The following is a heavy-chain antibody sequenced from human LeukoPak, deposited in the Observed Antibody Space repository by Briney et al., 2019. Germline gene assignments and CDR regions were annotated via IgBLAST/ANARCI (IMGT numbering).Heavy chain of an antibody. D-gene: IGHD2-2*01. CDR3: ARETIVVVPAAKFSKFDP. CDR2: ISYDGSNK. CDR1: GFTFSSYA. J-gene: IGHJ5*02. Sequence: GRSLRLSCAASGFTFSSYAMHWVRQAPGKGLEWVAVISYDGSNKYYADSVKGRFTISRDNSKNTLYLQMNSLRAEDTAVYYCARETIVVVPAAKFSKFDPWGQGTLVTVSS. V-gene: IGHV3-30-3*01.